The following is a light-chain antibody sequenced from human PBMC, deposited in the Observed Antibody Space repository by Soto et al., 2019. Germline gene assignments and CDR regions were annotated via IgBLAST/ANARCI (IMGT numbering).Light chain of an antibody. CDR3: QHYDGSPRT. CDR2: GVF. CDR1: QNVRSNY. V-gene: IGKV3-20*01. Sequence: ETVLTQSPGTVSLSPGERATLSCTTSQNVRSNYLAWYQQKPGQAPKLLIYGVFNTATGIPDRFSGSCSGTDFTLTSSGLEPEDAAVYYWQHYDGSPRTFGQGTKLEI. J-gene: IGKJ2*01.